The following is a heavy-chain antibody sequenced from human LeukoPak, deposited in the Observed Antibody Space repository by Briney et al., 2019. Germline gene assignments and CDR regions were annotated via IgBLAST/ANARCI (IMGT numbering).Heavy chain of an antibody. D-gene: IGHD1-14*01. J-gene: IGHJ3*02. CDR1: GFTFTTYV. CDR2: INTNTGNP. CDR3: ATTIDNRVVAFDI. V-gene: IGHV7-4-1*02. Sequence: GASVKVSCKASGFTFTTYVMNWVRQAPGHGLEWMGWINTNTGNPTYAQGFTGRFVFSLDTSVSTAYLQISRLKADDTAVYYCATTIDNRVVAFDIWGQGAMVTVSS.